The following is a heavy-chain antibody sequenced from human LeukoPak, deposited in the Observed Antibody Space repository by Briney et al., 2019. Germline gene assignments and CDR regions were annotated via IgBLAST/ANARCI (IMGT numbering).Heavy chain of an antibody. J-gene: IGHJ3*02. CDR1: GFTFSSYW. V-gene: IGHV3-23*01. Sequence: GGSLRLSCAASGFTFSSYWMSWVRQAPGKGLEWVSPISGSGSSTYYADSVKGRFTISRDNSKNTLYLQMNSLRAEDTAVYYCARGRPGGLDAFDIWGQGTMVTVS. CDR2: ISGSGSST. CDR3: ARGRPGGLDAFDI. D-gene: IGHD6-25*01.